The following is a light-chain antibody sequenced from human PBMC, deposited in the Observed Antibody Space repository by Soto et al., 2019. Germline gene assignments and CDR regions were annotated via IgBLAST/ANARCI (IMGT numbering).Light chain of an antibody. Sequence: TQTPPTLSMSPGETATLSCMPSQSVSNSLAWYRQRPGQPPSLLIYATSTRATGIPARFSGSGSGTEFTLTISSLQSEDFAVYYCQPFNTLLLITFCHGTLLAIK. J-gene: IGKJ5*01. CDR2: ATS. CDR3: QPFNTLLLIT. CDR1: QSVSNS. V-gene: IGKV3-15*01.